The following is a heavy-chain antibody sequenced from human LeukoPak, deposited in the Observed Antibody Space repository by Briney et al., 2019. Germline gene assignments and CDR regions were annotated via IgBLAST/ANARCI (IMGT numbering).Heavy chain of an antibody. D-gene: IGHD3-9*01. CDR3: ARDSEHYDILTGYPYRVFDY. CDR2: IYTSGST. V-gene: IGHV4-61*02. J-gene: IGHJ4*02. Sequence: PSETLSLTCTVSGGSISSGSYYWSWIRQPAGKGLEWIGRIYTSGSTNYNPSLKSRVTISVDTSKNQFSLKLSSVTAADTAVYYCARDSEHYDILTGYPYRVFDYWGQGTLVTVSS. CDR1: GGSISSGSYY.